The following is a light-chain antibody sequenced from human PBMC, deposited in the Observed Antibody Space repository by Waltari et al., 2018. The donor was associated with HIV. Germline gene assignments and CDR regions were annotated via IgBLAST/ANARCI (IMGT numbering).Light chain of an antibody. Sequence: QSMLTQPPSSSGTPGQNITISCSGGTSNIEANDVYWYQQLPGTAPDLLIFRSDQRPSGVPARFSGSKSGASASLAIRGLRSDDEGDYYCASWDDSLSGVIFGGGTKLTDL. V-gene: IGLV1-47*01. CDR1: TSNIEAND. CDR2: RSD. CDR3: ASWDDSLSGVI. J-gene: IGLJ2*01.